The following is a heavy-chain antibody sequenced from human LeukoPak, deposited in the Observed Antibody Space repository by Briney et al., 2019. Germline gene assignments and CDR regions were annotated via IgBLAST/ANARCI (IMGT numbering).Heavy chain of an antibody. CDR1: GFTFSSYG. J-gene: IGHJ6*02. CDR2: ISSRSNYI. D-gene: IGHD4-17*01. CDR3: ARDTSTVTSYGMDA. Sequence: GGSLRLSCAASGFTFSSYGMNWVRQAPGKGLEWVSSISSRSNYIYYPDSVEGRFTISRDNAKNSLYLQMNSLRAEDTAVYYCARDTSTVTSYGMDAWGQGTTVTVSS. V-gene: IGHV3-21*01.